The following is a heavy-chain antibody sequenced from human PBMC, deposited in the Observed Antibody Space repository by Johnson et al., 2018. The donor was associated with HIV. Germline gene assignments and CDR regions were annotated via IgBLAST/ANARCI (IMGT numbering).Heavy chain of an antibody. J-gene: IGHJ3*02. D-gene: IGHD1-20*01. CDR3: AREVRYNLNQVPAFDI. V-gene: IGHV3-33*01. CDR2: IWYDGSNK. Sequence: QVQLVESGGGVVQPGRSLRLSCAASGFTFSSYGMHWVRQAPGKGLEWVAVIWYDGSNKYYADSVKGRFTISRYNAKNSLYLQMKSLRAEETALYYCAREVRYNLNQVPAFDIWGQGTMVTVSS. CDR1: GFTFSSYG.